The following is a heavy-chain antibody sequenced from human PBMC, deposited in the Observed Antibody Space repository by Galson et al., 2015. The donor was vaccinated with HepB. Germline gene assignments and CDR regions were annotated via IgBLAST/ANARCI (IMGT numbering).Heavy chain of an antibody. CDR3: ARGYDSSGYYPFDY. V-gene: IGHV1-18*01. J-gene: IGHJ4*02. D-gene: IGHD3-22*01. Sequence: VSCKASGYTFTSYGISWVRQAPGQGLEWMGWISAYNGNTNYAQKLQGRVTMTTDTSTSTAYMELRSLRSDDTAVYYCARGYDSSGYYPFDYWGQGTLVTVSS. CDR2: ISAYNGNT. CDR1: GYTFTSYG.